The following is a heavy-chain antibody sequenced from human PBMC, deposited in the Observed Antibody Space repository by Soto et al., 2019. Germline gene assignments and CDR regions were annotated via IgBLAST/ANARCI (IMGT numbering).Heavy chain of an antibody. D-gene: IGHD6-13*01. Sequence: QVQVVQSGAEVKKPGASVKVSCKASGYTFTTYAMHWVRQAPGQRLEWMGWINGGNGDTKYSQKFQGRVTITRDTAASTAYMDLSSLRTEDTAVYYCARASGRAIYSNTGTPARDYGMDVWGQGTTVTVSS. J-gene: IGHJ6*02. V-gene: IGHV1-3*01. CDR1: GYTFTTYA. CDR2: INGGNGDT. CDR3: ARASGRAIYSNTGTPARDYGMDV.